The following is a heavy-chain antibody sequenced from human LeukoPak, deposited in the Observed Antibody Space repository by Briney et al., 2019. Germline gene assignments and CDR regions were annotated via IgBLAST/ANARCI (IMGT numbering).Heavy chain of an antibody. Sequence: GGSLRLSCAASGFTFSSYWMSWVRQAPGKGLEWVANIKKDGSEKYYVDSVKSRFTISRDNAKNSLYLQMNSLRAEDTAVYYCTRDGEEMATIYYWGQGTLVTVSS. CDR1: GFTFSSYW. D-gene: IGHD5-24*01. CDR3: TRDGEEMATIYY. J-gene: IGHJ4*02. CDR2: IKKDGSEK. V-gene: IGHV3-7*01.